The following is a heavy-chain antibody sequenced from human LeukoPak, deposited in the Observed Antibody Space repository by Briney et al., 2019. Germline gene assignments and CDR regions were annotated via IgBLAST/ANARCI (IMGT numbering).Heavy chain of an antibody. D-gene: IGHD1-26*01. CDR1: GLTFSSYS. CDR3: AREAWELPFDI. V-gene: IGHV3-48*01. Sequence: GGSLRLSCAASGLTFSSYSMNWVRQAPGKGLEWVSYISSSSSIIYYADSVKGRFTISRDNAKNSLYLQMNSLRAEDTAVYYCAREAWELPFDIWGQGTMVTVSS. CDR2: ISSSSSII. J-gene: IGHJ3*02.